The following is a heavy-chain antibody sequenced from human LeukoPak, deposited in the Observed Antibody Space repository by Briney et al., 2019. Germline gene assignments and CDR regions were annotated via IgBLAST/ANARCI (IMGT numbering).Heavy chain of an antibody. CDR3: ARSLPGAIGAADL. D-gene: IGHD1-26*01. J-gene: IGHJ4*02. Sequence: SETLSLTCTVSGGSTSSSSYYWGGIRQPPGKGLEWIGSIYYSGSTYYNPSLKSRVTISVDTSKNHFSLKVTSLTPADTGVYYCARSLPGAIGAADLWGQGTLVTVSS. CDR1: GGSTSSSSYY. V-gene: IGHV4-39*07. CDR2: IYYSGST.